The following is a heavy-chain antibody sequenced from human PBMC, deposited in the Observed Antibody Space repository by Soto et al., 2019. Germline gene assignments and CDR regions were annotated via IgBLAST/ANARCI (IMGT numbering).Heavy chain of an antibody. D-gene: IGHD3-3*01. V-gene: IGHV2-5*01. CDR1: GFSLSTSGVG. J-gene: IGHJ6*02. Sequence: QITLKESGPTLVKPTQTLTLTCTFSGFSLSTSGVGVGWIRQPPGKALEWLALIYWNDDKRYSPSLKSRLTITTDTSKNLVVLTMTNMVPVDTASYYCAHTVVYTIFGVVRGYGMDVWGQGTTVTVSS. CDR3: AHTVVYTIFGVVRGYGMDV. CDR2: IYWNDDK.